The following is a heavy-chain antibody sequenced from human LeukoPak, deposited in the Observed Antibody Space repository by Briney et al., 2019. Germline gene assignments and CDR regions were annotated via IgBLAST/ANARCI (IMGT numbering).Heavy chain of an antibody. D-gene: IGHD6-13*01. Sequence: GASVKVSCKASGYTFTSYAMHWVRQAPGQRLEWMGWINAGNGNTKYSQKFQGRVTITRDTSASTAYMELSSLRSEDTAVYYCASSSWPRSPAYYYGMDVWGQGTTATVSS. CDR3: ASSSWPRSPAYYYGMDV. V-gene: IGHV1-3*01. CDR2: INAGNGNT. CDR1: GYTFTSYA. J-gene: IGHJ6*02.